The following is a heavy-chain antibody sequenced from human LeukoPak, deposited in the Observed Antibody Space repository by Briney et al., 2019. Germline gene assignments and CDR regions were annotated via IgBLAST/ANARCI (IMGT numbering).Heavy chain of an antibody. V-gene: IGHV4-39*01. Sequence: PSETLSLTCTVSGGSISSKNYYWGWIRQPPGKGLEWIGSIFYTGTTYYNPSLKGRVTISVDTSKNQFSLKMNSVTAADTAVYYCARPSRSGWYVGVGFDYWGQGTLVTVSS. D-gene: IGHD6-19*01. CDR3: ARPSRSGWYVGVGFDY. CDR1: GGSISSKNYY. J-gene: IGHJ4*02. CDR2: IFYTGTT.